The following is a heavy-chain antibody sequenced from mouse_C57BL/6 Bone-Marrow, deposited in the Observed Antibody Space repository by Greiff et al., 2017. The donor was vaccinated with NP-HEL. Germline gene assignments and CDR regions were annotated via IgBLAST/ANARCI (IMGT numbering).Heavy chain of an antibody. J-gene: IGHJ4*01. Sequence: VKLQESGAELVRPGTSVKMSCKASGYTFTNYWIGWAKQRPGHGLEWIGDIYPGGGYTNYNEKFKGKATLTADKSSSTAYMQFSSLTSEDSAIYYCARFLDYDFYYAMDYWGQGTSVTVSS. V-gene: IGHV1-63*01. CDR1: GYTFTNYW. D-gene: IGHD2-4*01. CDR2: IYPGGGYT. CDR3: ARFLDYDFYYAMDY.